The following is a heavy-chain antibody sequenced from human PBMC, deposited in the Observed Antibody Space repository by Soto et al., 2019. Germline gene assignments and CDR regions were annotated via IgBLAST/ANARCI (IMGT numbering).Heavy chain of an antibody. Sequence: KTSETLSLTCTVSGASMNDYYGSWIRQSPGKGLEHIGYLHYNGFAEYSPSLRSRVSISMDTSKNQFSLKLSSVTAADTAIYYCARSGHIFAGVFWGQG. V-gene: IGHV4-59*01. CDR1: GASMNDYY. CDR3: ARSGHIFAGVF. J-gene: IGHJ4*02. CDR2: LHYNGFA. D-gene: IGHD3-16*01.